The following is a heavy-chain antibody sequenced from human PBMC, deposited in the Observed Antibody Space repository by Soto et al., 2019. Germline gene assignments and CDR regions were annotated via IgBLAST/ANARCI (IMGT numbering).Heavy chain of an antibody. D-gene: IGHD3-10*01. CDR1: GYTFTSYG. J-gene: IGHJ4*02. CDR3: ARDSGGMVRGVILDY. Sequence: QVQLVQSGAEVKKPGASVKVSCKASGYTFTSYGISWVRQAPGQGLEWMGWISAYNGNTNYAQKLQGRVTMTTDTSTSTAYMELRSLRSDVTGVYYCARDSGGMVRGVILDYWGQGTLVTVSS. CDR2: ISAYNGNT. V-gene: IGHV1-18*01.